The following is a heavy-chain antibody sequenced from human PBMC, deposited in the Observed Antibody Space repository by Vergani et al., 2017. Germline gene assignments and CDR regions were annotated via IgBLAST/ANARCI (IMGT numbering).Heavy chain of an antibody. CDR3: AHKYTYYYDSSGPNWLYYYYXMDV. J-gene: IGHJ6*03. CDR1: GFSLSTSGVG. V-gene: IGHV2-5*02. CDR2: IYWDDDK. D-gene: IGHD3-22*01. Sequence: QITLKESGPTLVKPTQTLTLTCTFSGFSLSTSGVGVGWIRQPPGKALEWLALIYWDDDKRYSPSLKSRLTITKDTSKNQVVLTMTNMDPVDTATYYCAHKYTYYYDSSGPNWLYYYYXMDVWGKGTTVTVSS.